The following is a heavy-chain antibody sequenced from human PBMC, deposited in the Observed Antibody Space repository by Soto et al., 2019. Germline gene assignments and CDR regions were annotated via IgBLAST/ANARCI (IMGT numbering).Heavy chain of an antibody. CDR1: GFTFSSYS. D-gene: IGHD6-6*01. CDR3: ARDFAQYSSSSGFDP. V-gene: IGHV3-21*01. Sequence: GGSLGLSCAASGFTFSSYSMNWVRQAPGKGLEWVSSISSSSSYIYYADSVKGRFTISRDNAKNSLYLQMNSLRAEDTAVYYCARDFAQYSSSSGFDPWGQGTLVTGSS. J-gene: IGHJ5*02. CDR2: ISSSSSYI.